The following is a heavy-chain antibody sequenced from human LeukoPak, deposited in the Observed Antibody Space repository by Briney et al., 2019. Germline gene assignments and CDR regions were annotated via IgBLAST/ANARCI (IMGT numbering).Heavy chain of an antibody. J-gene: IGHJ4*02. V-gene: IGHV3-13*04. Sequence: GGSLRLSCATSGFTFSSYDMHWVRQATGKGLEWVSGIGTAGDTYYPASVKGRFTISRENAKNSLYLQMNSLRAGDTAVYYCARATEVFDYWGQGTLVTVSS. CDR3: ARATEVFDY. CDR1: GFTFSSYD. CDR2: IGTAGDT.